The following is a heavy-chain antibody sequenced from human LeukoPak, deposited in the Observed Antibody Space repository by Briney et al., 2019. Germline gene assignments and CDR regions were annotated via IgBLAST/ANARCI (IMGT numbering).Heavy chain of an antibody. V-gene: IGHV3-23*01. CDR1: GFTLSNYG. CDR3: AKRGVVIRVILVGFHKEANYFDS. D-gene: IGHD3-22*01. J-gene: IGHJ4*02. CDR2: ISDSGGRT. Sequence: PGGSLRLSCAVSGFTLSNYGMSWVRQAPGKGLEWVAGISDSGGRTNYADSVKGRFSISRDNPKNTLYLQMNSLRAEDTAVYFCAKRGVVIRVILVGFHKEANYFDSWGQGALVTVSS.